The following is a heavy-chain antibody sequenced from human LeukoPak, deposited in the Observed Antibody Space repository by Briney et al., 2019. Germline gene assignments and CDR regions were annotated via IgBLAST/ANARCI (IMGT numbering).Heavy chain of an antibody. D-gene: IGHD1-26*01. J-gene: IGHJ4*02. CDR2: IKQDGSEK. V-gene: IGHV3-7*01. Sequence: PGGSLRLSCAASGFTFSSYCMSWVRQAPGKGLEWVANIKQDGSEKHYVDSVKGRFTISRDNAKNSLYLQMNSLRAEDTAMYYCARARGSYSHDYWGQGTLVTVSS. CDR1: GFTFSSYC. CDR3: ARARGSYSHDY.